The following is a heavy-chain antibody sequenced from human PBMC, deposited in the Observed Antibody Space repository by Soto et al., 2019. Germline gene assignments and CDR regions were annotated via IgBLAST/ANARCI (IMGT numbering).Heavy chain of an antibody. V-gene: IGHV3-23*01. CDR1: GFTFRSYA. CDR3: ARDEGLGVNYYYYGMDV. J-gene: IGHJ6*02. Sequence: GGSLRLSCAASGFTFRSYAMHWVRQAPGKGLEWVSSISENSGGTYYADSVKGRFTISRDNSKNTLYLQMNSLRAEDTAVYYCARDEGLGVNYYYYGMDVWGQGTTVTVSS. D-gene: IGHD3-10*01. CDR2: ISENSGGT.